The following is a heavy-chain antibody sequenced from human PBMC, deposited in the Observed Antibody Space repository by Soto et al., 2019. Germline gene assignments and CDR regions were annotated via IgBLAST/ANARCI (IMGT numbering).Heavy chain of an antibody. CDR3: ARPTTGTTLYYGMDV. CDR1: GGSISSSSYY. V-gene: IGHV4-39*01. D-gene: IGHD1-1*01. CDR2: IYYSGST. Sequence: SETLSLTCTVSGGSISSSSYYWGWIRQPPGKGLEWIGSIYYSGSTYYNPSLKSRVTISVDTSKNQFSLKLSSVTAADTAVYYCARPTTGTTLYYGMDVWGQGTTVT. J-gene: IGHJ6*02.